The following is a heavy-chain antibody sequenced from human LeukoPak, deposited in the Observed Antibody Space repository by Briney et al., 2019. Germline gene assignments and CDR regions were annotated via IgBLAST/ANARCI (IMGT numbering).Heavy chain of an antibody. D-gene: IGHD2-15*01. CDR1: GVSISSSNW. V-gene: IGHV4-4*02. CDR2: IYHSGST. CDR3: AGRVVAATLHSGWFDP. J-gene: IGHJ5*02. Sequence: PSGTLSLTCAVSGVSISSSNWWRWVRQPQGEGLGWIGEIYHSGSTNYNPSLKSRVTISVDKSKNQFSLKLSSVTAADTAVYYCAGRVVAATLHSGWFDPWGQGTLVTVSS.